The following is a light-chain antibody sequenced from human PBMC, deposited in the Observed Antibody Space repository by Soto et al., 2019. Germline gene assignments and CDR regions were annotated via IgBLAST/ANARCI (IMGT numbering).Light chain of an antibody. CDR3: QQQGT. CDR2: AAS. V-gene: IGKV3-20*01. Sequence: EIVLTQSPVTLSLSPGERATLSCRASRSLSSSYVVWYQQKPGQAPRLLIYAASRRATGIPDRFSGSGSATEYTLTIRRLEPEDFAVYYCQQQGTFGQGTKLESK. J-gene: IGKJ2*01. CDR1: RSLSSSY.